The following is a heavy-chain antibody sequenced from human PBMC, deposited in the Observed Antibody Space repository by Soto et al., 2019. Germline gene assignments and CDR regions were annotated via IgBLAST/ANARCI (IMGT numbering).Heavy chain of an antibody. Sequence: QVQLVESGGGMVQPGRSLRLSCAASGFTFSSYGMHWVRQAPGKGLEWVAVIWYDGSNKYYADSVKGRFTISRDNSKNTLYLQMNSLRAEDTAVYYCARVVDGSGVWFDPWGQGTLVTVSS. CDR2: IWYDGSNK. V-gene: IGHV3-33*01. D-gene: IGHD3-22*01. CDR1: GFTFSSYG. J-gene: IGHJ5*02. CDR3: ARVVDGSGVWFDP.